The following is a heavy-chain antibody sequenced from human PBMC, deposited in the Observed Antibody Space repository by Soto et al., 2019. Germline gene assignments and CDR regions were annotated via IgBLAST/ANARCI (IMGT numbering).Heavy chain of an antibody. Sequence: QVQLVQSGAEVKKPGASVKVSCKASGNTFTNYDINWVRHATGQGLEYLGWMNPNSGDTAYVQKFQGRVTMTWDTYITTAYMELRSLRSEDTAVYFCARGVKYGAYSRWFDPWGQGTLVTVSS. CDR1: GNTFTNYD. CDR3: ARGVKYGAYSRWFDP. J-gene: IGHJ5*02. D-gene: IGHD4-17*01. CDR2: MNPNSGDT. V-gene: IGHV1-8*01.